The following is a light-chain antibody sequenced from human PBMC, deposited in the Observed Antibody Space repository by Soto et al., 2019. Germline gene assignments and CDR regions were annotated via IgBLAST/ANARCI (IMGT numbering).Light chain of an antibody. V-gene: IGLV2-14*03. CDR2: DVS. Sequence: QSALTQPASVSGSPGQSITISCTGTSSDVGGNKYVSWYQHYPGKAPKLMICDVSNRPSGVSNRFSGSKSGNTASLTISGLQAEDEADYYCSAVTGTTYVFGPGTKVTVL. CDR1: SSDVGGNKY. J-gene: IGLJ1*01. CDR3: SAVTGTTYV.